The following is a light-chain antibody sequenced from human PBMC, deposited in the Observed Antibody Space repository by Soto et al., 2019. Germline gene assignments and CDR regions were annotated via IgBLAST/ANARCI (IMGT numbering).Light chain of an antibody. CDR3: SSYTSSSTQV. Sequence: QSVLTQPASVSGSPGQSITISCTGTSSDVGAYNYVSWYQQNPGKAPKLMIYDVNNRPSGVSSRFSGSKSGSTASLTISGLQAEDEADYYCSSYTSSSTQVFGGGTQLTVL. J-gene: IGLJ2*01. CDR2: DVN. V-gene: IGLV2-14*01. CDR1: SSDVGAYNY.